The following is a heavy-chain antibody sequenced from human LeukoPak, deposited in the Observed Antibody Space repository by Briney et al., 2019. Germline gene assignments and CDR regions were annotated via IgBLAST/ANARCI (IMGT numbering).Heavy chain of an antibody. Sequence: SQTLSLTCAISGDSVSSNSAAWNWIRQSPSRGLEWLGRTYYRSKWYNDYAVSVKSRITINPDTSKNQFSLQLNSVTPEDTAVYYCARDPHQYSSSVNWFDPGAREPWSPSPQ. D-gene: IGHD6-13*01. CDR3: ARDPHQYSSSVNWFDP. CDR1: GDSVSSNSAA. CDR2: TYYRSKWYN. J-gene: IGHJ5*02. V-gene: IGHV6-1*01.